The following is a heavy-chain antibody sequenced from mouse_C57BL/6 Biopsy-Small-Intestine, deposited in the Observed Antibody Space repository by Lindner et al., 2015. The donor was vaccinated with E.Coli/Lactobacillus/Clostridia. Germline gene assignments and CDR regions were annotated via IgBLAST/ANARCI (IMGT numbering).Heavy chain of an antibody. CDR3: ARGGRCSGGSCRQNYYFYGMDV. J-gene: IGHJ1*01. V-gene: IGHV1-81*01. CDR1: GGTFNSYA. Sequence: SVKVSCKTSGGTFNSYAISWVRQAPGQGLEWMGGIIPIFDTANYAQKFQGRVTITADESTSTAYMELSSLRSEDTAVYYCARGGRCSGGSCRQNYYFYGMDVWGQGTTVTVSS. D-gene: IGHD1-1*02. CDR2: IIPIFDTA.